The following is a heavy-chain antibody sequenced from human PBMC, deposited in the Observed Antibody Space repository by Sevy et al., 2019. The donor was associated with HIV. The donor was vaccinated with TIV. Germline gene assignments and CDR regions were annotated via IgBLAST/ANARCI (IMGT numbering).Heavy chain of an antibody. D-gene: IGHD3-22*01. J-gene: IGHJ4*02. CDR2: FDPKDGET. CDR1: GNTLTEVS. V-gene: IGHV1-24*01. Sequence: ASVKVSCKVSGNTLTEVSMHWVRQAPGKGLEWMAGFDPKDGETIYAQKFEGRVTLTEDTSTDTSYMELSSLRSEDTAVYYCASSRDYYDNSGPNFDYWGQGILVTVSS. CDR3: ASSRDYYDNSGPNFDY.